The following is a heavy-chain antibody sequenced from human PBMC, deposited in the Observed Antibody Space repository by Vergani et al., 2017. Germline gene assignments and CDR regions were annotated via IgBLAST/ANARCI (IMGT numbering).Heavy chain of an antibody. J-gene: IGHJ4*02. CDR2: LSASDRRT. CDR3: VNGYYYDQSGLASFDY. D-gene: IGHD3-22*01. V-gene: IGHV3-NL1*01. Sequence: QVQLVESGGGVVQPGRSLRLSCAASGFTFSSYGMHWVRQAPGKGLEWVSTLSASDRRTHYADSVKGRFTISRDNSQNTLYLQMDSLTAEDTAIYFCVNGYYYDQSGLASFDYWGQGTLVTVSS. CDR1: GFTFSSYG.